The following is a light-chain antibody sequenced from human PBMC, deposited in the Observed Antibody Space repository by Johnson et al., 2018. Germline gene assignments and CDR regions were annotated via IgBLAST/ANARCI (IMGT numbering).Light chain of an antibody. CDR1: SSNIGNNY. Sequence: QSVLTQPPSVSAAPGQKVTISCSGSSSNIGNNYVSWYQQLPGTAPKLLIYENNKRPSGIPDRLSGSKSGTSATLGITGLQTGDEADYYCGTWDSSLSAGNVFGTGTKVTV. V-gene: IGLV1-51*02. CDR2: ENN. J-gene: IGLJ1*01. CDR3: GTWDSSLSAGNV.